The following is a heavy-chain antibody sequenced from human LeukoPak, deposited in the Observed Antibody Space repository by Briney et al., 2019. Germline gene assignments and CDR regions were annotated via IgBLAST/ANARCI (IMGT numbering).Heavy chain of an antibody. J-gene: IGHJ4*02. D-gene: IGHD5-18*01. CDR2: MNPSSGNT. Sequence: ASVKVSCKASGYTFTSYDINWVRQATGQGLEWMGWMNPSSGNTGYAQKFQGRVTMTRNTSISTAYMELSSLRSEDTAVYYCARGPYRRYSKDYWGQGTLVTVSS. V-gene: IGHV1-8*01. CDR1: GYTFTSYD. CDR3: ARGPYRRYSKDY.